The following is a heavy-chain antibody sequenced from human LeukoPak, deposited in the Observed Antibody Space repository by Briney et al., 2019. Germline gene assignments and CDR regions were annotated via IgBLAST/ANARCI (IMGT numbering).Heavy chain of an antibody. CDR2: SKNKANNYIT. V-gene: IGHV3-72*01. CDR1: GFIFSNYW. CDR3: ARDSSGQRDY. D-gene: IGHD3-22*01. J-gene: IGHJ4*02. Sequence: GGSLRLSCAASGFIFSNYWMSWVRQAPGKGLEWVGRSKNKANNYITQYAAFVQGRFTISRDNSKNSLYLQINSLKTEDTAVYYCARDSSGQRDYWGQGTLVTVSS.